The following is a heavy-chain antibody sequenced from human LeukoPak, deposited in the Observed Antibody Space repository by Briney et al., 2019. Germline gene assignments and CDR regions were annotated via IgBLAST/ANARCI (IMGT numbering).Heavy chain of an antibody. CDR3: ARHGGTRVTLVQVYYFDY. CDR2: IYTSGST. CDR1: GGSMSSGSYY. J-gene: IGHJ4*02. Sequence: SQTLSLTCTVSGGSMSSGSYYWSWIRQPAGKGLEWIGRIYTSGSTNYNPSLKSRVTISVDTSKNQFSLKLSSVTAADTAVYYCARHGGTRVTLVQVYYFDYWGQGTLVTVSS. V-gene: IGHV4-61*02. D-gene: IGHD4-11*01.